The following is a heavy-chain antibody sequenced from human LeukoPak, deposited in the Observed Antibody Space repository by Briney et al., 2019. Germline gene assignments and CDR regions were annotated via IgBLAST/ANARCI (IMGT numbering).Heavy chain of an antibody. D-gene: IGHD1-1*01. CDR2: ISGSGDVT. Sequence: GGSLRLSCAASGFTFSCSYMGWVRQAPGKGLEWVSEISGSGDVTYYPDSVKGRFTISRDNSKGTLYMQMNSLRAEDTAVYYCAKELQRGRTFEYWGQGTQVTVSS. J-gene: IGHJ4*02. CDR1: GFTFSCSY. CDR3: AKELQRGRTFEY. V-gene: IGHV3-23*01.